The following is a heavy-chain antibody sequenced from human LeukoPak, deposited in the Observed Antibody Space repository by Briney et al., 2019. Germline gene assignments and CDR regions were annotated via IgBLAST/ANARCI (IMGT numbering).Heavy chain of an antibody. V-gene: IGHV3-30-3*01. CDR2: ISYDGSNK. CDR3: ARGGDRLDY. CDR1: GFTFSSYA. D-gene: IGHD4-17*01. Sequence: TGGSLRLSCAASGFTFSSYAMHWVRQAPGKGLEWVAVISYDGSNKYYADSVKGRFTISRDNSKNTLYLQMNSLRAEDTAVYYCARGGDRLDYWGQGTLVTVSS. J-gene: IGHJ4*02.